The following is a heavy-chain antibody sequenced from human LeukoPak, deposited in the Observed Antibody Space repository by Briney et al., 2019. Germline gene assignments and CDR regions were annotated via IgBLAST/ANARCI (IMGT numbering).Heavy chain of an antibody. J-gene: IGHJ4*02. D-gene: IGHD3-10*01. CDR2: ISGSRGGP. V-gene: IGHV3-23*01. CDR3: ARDRDGTGNYPLDY. CDR1: GFTFSKYA. Sequence: QPGGSLRLSCAASGFTFSKYAMSWVRQAPGKGLEGVSGISGSRGGPYYADSGKGRFTISRDNSKNTLYLQMNSLRADDTAVYYCARDRDGTGNYPLDYWGQGTLVIVSS.